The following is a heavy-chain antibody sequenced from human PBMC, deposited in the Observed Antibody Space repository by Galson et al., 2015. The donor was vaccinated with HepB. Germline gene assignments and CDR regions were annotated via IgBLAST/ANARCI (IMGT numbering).Heavy chain of an antibody. V-gene: IGHV4-61*02. J-gene: IGHJ4*02. D-gene: IGHD2-2*01. Sequence: TLSLTCTVSGGSISSGSYYWSWIRQPAGKGLEWIGRIYTSGSTNYNPSLKSRVTMSVDTSKNQFSLKLSSVTAADTAVYYCASGEEYQLRGFFVYWGQGTLVTVSS. CDR1: GGSISSGSYY. CDR2: IYTSGST. CDR3: ASGEEYQLRGFFVY.